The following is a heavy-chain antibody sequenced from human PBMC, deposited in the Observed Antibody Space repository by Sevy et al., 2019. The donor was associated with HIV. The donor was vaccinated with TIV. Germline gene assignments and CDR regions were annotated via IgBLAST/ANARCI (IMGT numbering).Heavy chain of an antibody. D-gene: IGHD3-3*01. CDR1: GFTFDSYA. CDR3: AKHRVTVFGVVVTFDS. J-gene: IGHJ4*02. V-gene: IGHV3-23*01. CDR2: ISGSGYAT. Sequence: RGCLRLSCAASGFTFDSYAMHWVRQVAGKGLERVSTISGSGYATYYADSVKGQFIISRDTSRNTLYLQMNSLRVEDSAVYFCAKHRVTVFGVVVTFDSWGQGTLVIVSS.